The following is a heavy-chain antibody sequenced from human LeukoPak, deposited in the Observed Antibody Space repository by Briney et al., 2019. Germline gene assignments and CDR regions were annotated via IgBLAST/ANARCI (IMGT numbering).Heavy chain of an antibody. D-gene: IGHD6-19*01. CDR1: GFTFSSYA. J-gene: IGHJ4*02. Sequence: GGSLRLSCAASGFTFSSYAMSWVRQAPGKGLEWVSAISGSGGSTYYADSVKGRFTISRDNAKNSLYLQMNSLRAEDTAVYYCARDVEQWLVRVYYFDYWGQGTLVTVSS. CDR3: ARDVEQWLVRVYYFDY. V-gene: IGHV3-23*01. CDR2: ISGSGGST.